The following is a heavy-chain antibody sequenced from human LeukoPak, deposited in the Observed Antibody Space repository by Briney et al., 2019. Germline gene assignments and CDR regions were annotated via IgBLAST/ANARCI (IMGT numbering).Heavy chain of an antibody. D-gene: IGHD5-18*01. CDR2: IRADGSKE. J-gene: IGHJ5*02. CDR1: GFIFSSFG. CDR3: VRWPEDTTMVTNRLDWFDP. V-gene: IGHV3-30*02. Sequence: PGGSLRLSCAASGFIFSSFGMHWVRQAPGKGLEWVAYIRADGSKEYYVDSVKGRFTISRDNAKNSLYLQMNSLRAEDAAVYYCVRWPEDTTMVTNRLDWFDPWGQGTLVTVSS.